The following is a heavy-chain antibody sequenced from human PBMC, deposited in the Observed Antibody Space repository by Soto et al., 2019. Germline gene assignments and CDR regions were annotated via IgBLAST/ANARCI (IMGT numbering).Heavy chain of an antibody. J-gene: IGHJ6*03. CDR2: INQSGST. CDR1: GGSFSGYY. CDR3: ARGAGIAAAGTQYMDV. V-gene: IGHV4-34*01. D-gene: IGHD6-13*01. Sequence: SETLSLTCAVYGGSFSGYYWSWIRQPPGKGLEWIGEINQSGSTNYNPSLKSRVTISVDTSKNQFSLKLSSVTAADTAVYYCARGAGIAAAGTQYMDVWGKGTTVTVSS.